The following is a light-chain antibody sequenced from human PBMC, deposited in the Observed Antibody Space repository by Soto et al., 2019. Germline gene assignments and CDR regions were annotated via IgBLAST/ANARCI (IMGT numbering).Light chain of an antibody. V-gene: IGLV2-14*03. J-gene: IGLJ1*01. CDR3: SSYTSSSSYV. CDR1: SSDIGGYNY. Sequence: QSALTQAASLSGSPGQSITISCTGTSSDIGGYNYVSWYQHHPGKAPKLMIYDVSNRPSGISKRFSGSKSGNTASLTISGLRAEDEAAYYCSSYTSSSSYVFGTGTKVTVL. CDR2: DVS.